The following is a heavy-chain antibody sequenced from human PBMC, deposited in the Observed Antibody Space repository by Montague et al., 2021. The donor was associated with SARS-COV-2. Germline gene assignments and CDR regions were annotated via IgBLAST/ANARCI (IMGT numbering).Heavy chain of an antibody. CDR1: GGSFSGYY. V-gene: IGHV4-34*01. D-gene: IGHD1-14*01. CDR2: INHSGST. CDR3: ARGPLEPLDY. Sequence: SETLSLTCAVYGGSFSGYYWSWIRQPPGKGLEWIREINHSGSTNYNPSLKSRVTISVDTSKNQFSLKLSSVTAADTAVYYCARGPLEPLDYWGQGTLVTVSS. J-gene: IGHJ4*02.